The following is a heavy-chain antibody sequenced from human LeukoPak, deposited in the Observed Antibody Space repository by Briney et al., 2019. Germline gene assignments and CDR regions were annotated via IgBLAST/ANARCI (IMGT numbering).Heavy chain of an antibody. V-gene: IGHV1-24*01. CDR1: GYTLTELS. CDR2: FDPEDGET. D-gene: IGHD3-16*02. Sequence: GASVKVSCKVSGYTLTELSMHWVRQAPGKGLEWMGGFDPEDGETIYAQKFQGRVTMTEDTSTDTAYMELSSLRSEDTAVYYCATWTQGYDYVWGSYRSPTYYFDYRGQGTLVTVSS. CDR3: ATWTQGYDYVWGSYRSPTYYFDY. J-gene: IGHJ4*02.